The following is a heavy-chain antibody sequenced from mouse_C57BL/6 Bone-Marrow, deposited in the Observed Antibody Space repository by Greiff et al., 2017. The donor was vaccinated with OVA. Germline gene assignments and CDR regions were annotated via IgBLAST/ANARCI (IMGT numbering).Heavy chain of an antibody. J-gene: IGHJ4*01. CDR3: ARKGSLGYAMDY. CDR1: GYAFSSYW. D-gene: IGHD3-3*01. CDR2: IYPGDGDT. Sequence: QVQLKQSGAELVKPGASVKISCTASGYAFSSYWMNWVKQRPGKGLEWIGQIYPGDGDTNYNGKFKGKATLTADKSSSTAYMQLSSLTSEDSAVYFCARKGSLGYAMDYWGQGTSVTVSS. V-gene: IGHV1-80*01.